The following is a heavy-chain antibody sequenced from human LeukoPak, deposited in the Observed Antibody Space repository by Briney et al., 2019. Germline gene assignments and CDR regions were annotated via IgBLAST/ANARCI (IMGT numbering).Heavy chain of an antibody. CDR1: GFTFSSYA. CDR2: TSYDGSNK. Sequence: GGSLRLSCAASGFTFSSYAMHWVRQAPGKGLEWVAVTSYDGSNKYYADSVKGRFTISRDNSKNTLYLQMNSLRAEDTAVYYCARTGIAARPGAFDIWGQGTMVTVSS. CDR3: ARTGIAARPGAFDI. J-gene: IGHJ3*02. V-gene: IGHV3-30-3*01. D-gene: IGHD6-6*01.